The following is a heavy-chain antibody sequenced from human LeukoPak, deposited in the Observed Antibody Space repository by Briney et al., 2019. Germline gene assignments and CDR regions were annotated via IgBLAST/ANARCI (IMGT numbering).Heavy chain of an antibody. CDR3: ARATSGYYFDF. J-gene: IGHJ4*02. CDR2: VSYSGST. Sequence: KPSETLSLTRTVSGGSIGSYYWNWIRQPPGKGLEWIGYVSYSGSTNYNPSLKSRVTMSVDKSKNQFSLKLTSVTAADTAVYFCARATSGYYFDFWDQGTLVTVSS. D-gene: IGHD3-22*01. V-gene: IGHV4-59*01. CDR1: GGSIGSYY.